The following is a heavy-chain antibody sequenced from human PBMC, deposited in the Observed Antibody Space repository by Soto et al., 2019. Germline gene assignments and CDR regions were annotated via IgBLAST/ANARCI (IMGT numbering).Heavy chain of an antibody. D-gene: IGHD3-16*01. J-gene: IGHJ6*02. Sequence: GGSLRLSCAASGSTFSSYGMHWVRQAPGKGLEWVAVIWYDGSNKYYADSVKGRFTISRDNSKNTLYLQMNSLRAEDTAVYYCARNPRNYGTLYYYYYGMDVWGQGTTVTVSS. V-gene: IGHV3-33*01. CDR3: ARNPRNYGTLYYYYYGMDV. CDR2: IWYDGSNK. CDR1: GSTFSSYG.